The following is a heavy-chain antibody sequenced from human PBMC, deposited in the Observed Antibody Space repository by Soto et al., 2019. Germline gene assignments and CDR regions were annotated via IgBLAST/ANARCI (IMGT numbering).Heavy chain of an antibody. D-gene: IGHD3-10*01. J-gene: IGHJ4*02. CDR2: IYYSGST. CDR3: ARARGSYYNFDY. V-gene: IGHV4-59*12. CDR1: GGSISSYY. Sequence: SETLSLTCTVSGGSISSYYWSWIRQPPGKGLEWIGYIYYSGSTNYNPSLKSRVTISVDKSKNQFSLKLSSVTAADTAVYYCARARGSYYNFDYWGQGTLVTVSS.